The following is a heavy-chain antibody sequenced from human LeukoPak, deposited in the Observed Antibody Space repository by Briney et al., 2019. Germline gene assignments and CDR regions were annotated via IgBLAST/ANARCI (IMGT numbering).Heavy chain of an antibody. CDR2: SSYDGSYK. D-gene: IGHD2-2*01. CDR1: GFIFSNYA. Sequence: PGGSLRLSCAASGFIFSNYAMHWVRRAPGKGLEWVAVSSYDGSYKYYADSVKGRFTISRDNSKNTLYLQMNSLRAEDTAVYYCARAAGFCGSTSCYADYWGQGTLVTVSS. J-gene: IGHJ4*02. V-gene: IGHV3-30*04. CDR3: ARAAGFCGSTSCYADY.